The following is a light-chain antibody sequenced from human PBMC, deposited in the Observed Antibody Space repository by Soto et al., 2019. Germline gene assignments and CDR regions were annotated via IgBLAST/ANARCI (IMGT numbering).Light chain of an antibody. Sequence: QSALTQPASVSGSPGQSITISCTGTSGDVGAYNSVSWYQQHPGKAPKLLIYEVTHRPSGISDRFSGSKSGNTASLTISGLQTEDEADYYCASYTTSRPVVFGGGTQLTVL. CDR2: EVT. CDR1: SGDVGAYNS. CDR3: ASYTTSRPVV. J-gene: IGLJ3*02. V-gene: IGLV2-14*03.